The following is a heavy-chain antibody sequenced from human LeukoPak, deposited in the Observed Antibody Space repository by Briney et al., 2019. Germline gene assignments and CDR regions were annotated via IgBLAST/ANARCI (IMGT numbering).Heavy chain of an antibody. J-gene: IGHJ6*03. CDR2: IYTSGST. Sequence: SETLSLTCTVSGGSISSGSDFRRWIRQPAGKGREWIGRIYTSGSTNYNPSLKSRVTISVDTSKNQFSLKLSSVTAADTAVYYCARGGSGWNYYYYYMDVWGKGTTVTISS. V-gene: IGHV4-61*02. D-gene: IGHD6-19*01. CDR1: GGSISSGSDF. CDR3: ARGGSGWNYYYYYMDV.